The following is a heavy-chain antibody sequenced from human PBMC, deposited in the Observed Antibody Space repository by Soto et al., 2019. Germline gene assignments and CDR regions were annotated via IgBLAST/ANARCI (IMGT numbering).Heavy chain of an antibody. CDR3: GKPPESSSTFYYYGLDV. D-gene: IGHD2-2*01. CDR2: LSGSGATT. Sequence: VQLLESGGGLVQPGGSLRLSCAASGFAFSSYAMTWVRQAPGKGLEWVSALSGSGATTYYADSVKGRFTISRDNSKNTLSLEMNSLRAEDTAVYYCGKPPESSSTFYYYGLDVWGQGTTVTVSS. CDR1: GFAFSSYA. V-gene: IGHV3-23*01. J-gene: IGHJ6*02.